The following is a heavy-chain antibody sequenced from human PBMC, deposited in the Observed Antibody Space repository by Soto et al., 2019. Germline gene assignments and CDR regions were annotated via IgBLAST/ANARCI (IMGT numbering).Heavy chain of an antibody. D-gene: IGHD2-21*02. CDR2: IVPIFGAA. CDR1: GGTFSSYA. V-gene: IGHV1-69*06. Sequence: SVKVSCKASGGTFSSYAISWVRQAPGQGLEWMGGIVPIFGAANYAQKFQGRVTITADKSTSTAYMELSSLRSEDTAVYYCARVGGCWGGDCYKNYYYYGMDVWGQGTTVTVSS. CDR3: ARVGGCWGGDCYKNYYYYGMDV. J-gene: IGHJ6*02.